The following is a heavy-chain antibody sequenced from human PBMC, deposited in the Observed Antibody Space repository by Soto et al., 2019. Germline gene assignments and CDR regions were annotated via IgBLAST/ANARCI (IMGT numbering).Heavy chain of an antibody. V-gene: IGHV3-23*01. CDR1: GFTFSSYA. CDR2: ISGSGGST. Sequence: EVQLLESGGGLVQPGGSLRLSCAASGFTFSSYAMSWVRQAPGKGLEWVSAISGSGGSTYYADSVKGRFTISSDNSKNTLYLQMNSLRAEDTAVYYCAKGLDYGDYLREGYFDYWGQGTLVTVSS. CDR3: AKGLDYGDYLREGYFDY. D-gene: IGHD4-17*01. J-gene: IGHJ4*02.